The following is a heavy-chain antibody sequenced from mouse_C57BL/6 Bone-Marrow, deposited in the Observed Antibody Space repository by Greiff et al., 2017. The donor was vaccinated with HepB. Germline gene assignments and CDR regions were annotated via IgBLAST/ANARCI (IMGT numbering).Heavy chain of an antibody. CDR3: ARSHYYGSSYVGNWYFDV. V-gene: IGHV1-26*01. J-gene: IGHJ1*03. Sequence: VQLQHSGPELVKPGASVKISCKASGYTFTDYYMNWVKQSHGKSLEWIGDINPNNGGTSYNQKFKGKATLTVDKSSSSAYMELRSLTSEDSAVYDCARSHYYGSSYVGNWYFDVWGTGTTVTVSS. D-gene: IGHD1-1*01. CDR1: GYTFTDYY. CDR2: INPNNGGT.